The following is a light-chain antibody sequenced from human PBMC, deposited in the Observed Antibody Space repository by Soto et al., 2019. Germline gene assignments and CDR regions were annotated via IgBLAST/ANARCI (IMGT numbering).Light chain of an antibody. CDR3: QQYNSYLWT. J-gene: IGKJ1*01. CDR1: QSISSW. Sequence: DIQMPQSPSTLSASVGDRVTITCRASQSISSWLAWYQQKPGKAPKLLIYDASSLESGVPSRFSGSGSGTEFTLTITSLQPDDFATYYCQQYNSYLWTFGQGTNVDIK. CDR2: DAS. V-gene: IGKV1-5*01.